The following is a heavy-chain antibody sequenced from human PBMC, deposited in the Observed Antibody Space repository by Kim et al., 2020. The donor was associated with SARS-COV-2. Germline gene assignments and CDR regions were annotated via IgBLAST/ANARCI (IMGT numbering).Heavy chain of an antibody. D-gene: IGHD1-7*01. V-gene: IGHV3-33*06. Sequence: GGSLRLSCAASGFTFSSYAMHWVRQAPGKGLEWVAVIWYDGSNKYYTDSVKGRFTISRDNSKNTLYLQMNSLRAEDTAVYYCAKGMAADNWNYEDFDYWGQGTLVTVSS. J-gene: IGHJ4*02. CDR1: GFTFSSYA. CDR2: IWYDGSNK. CDR3: AKGMAADNWNYEDFDY.